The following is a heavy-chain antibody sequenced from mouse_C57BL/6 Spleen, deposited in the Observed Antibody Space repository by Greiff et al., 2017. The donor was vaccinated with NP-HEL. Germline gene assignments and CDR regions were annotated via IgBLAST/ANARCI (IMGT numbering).Heavy chain of an antibody. V-gene: IGHV1-4*01. CDR2: INPSSGYT. CDR3: ARSVTTVVAIDY. J-gene: IGHJ2*01. D-gene: IGHD1-1*01. CDR1: GYTFTSYT. Sequence: QVQLQQSGAELARPGASVKMSCKASGYTFTSYTMHWVKQRPGQGLEWIGYINPSSGYTKYNQKFKDKATLTADKSSSTAYMQLSSLTSEDSAVYYCARSVTTVVAIDYWGQGTTLTVSS.